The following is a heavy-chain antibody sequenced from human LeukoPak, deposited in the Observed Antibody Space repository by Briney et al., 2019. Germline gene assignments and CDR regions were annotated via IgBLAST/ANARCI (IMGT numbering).Heavy chain of an antibody. CDR2: IYTSGST. V-gene: IGHV4-4*07. CDR3: ARDHPGSIVVDAFDI. J-gene: IGHJ3*02. Sequence: SETLSLTCTVSGGSISSYYWSWIRQPAGKGLEWIGRIYTSGSTNYNPSLKSRVTMSVDTSKNQFSLKLSSVTAADTAVYYCARDHPGSIVVDAFDIWGQGTMVTVSS. CDR1: GGSISSYY. D-gene: IGHD3-22*01.